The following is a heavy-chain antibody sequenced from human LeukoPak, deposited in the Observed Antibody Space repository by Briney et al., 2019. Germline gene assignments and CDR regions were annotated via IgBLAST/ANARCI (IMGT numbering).Heavy chain of an antibody. V-gene: IGHV3-30*18. CDR1: GFAFSSYG. Sequence: LSGGSLRLSCAASGFAFSSYGMHGVRQAPGTGSRWVAVISYDGSNKYYADSVQGRFTISRDNSKNTLYLQMNSLRAEDTAVYYCAKDDGVVVPAAIDPWGQGTLVTVSS. CDR3: AKDDGVVVPAAIDP. CDR2: ISYDGSNK. J-gene: IGHJ5*02. D-gene: IGHD2-2*01.